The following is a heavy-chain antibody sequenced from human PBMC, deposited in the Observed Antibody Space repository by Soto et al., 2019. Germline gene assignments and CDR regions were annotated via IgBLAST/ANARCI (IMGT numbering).Heavy chain of an antibody. CDR3: ATGQRWLQLHPFDY. CDR1: GGSISSGGYY. J-gene: IGHJ4*02. V-gene: IGHV4-31*03. CDR2: IYYSGST. D-gene: IGHD5-12*01. Sequence: QMQLQESGPGLVKPSQTLSLTCTVSGGSISSGGYYWSWIRQHPGKGLEWIGYIYYSGSTYYNPSLKSRVTISVDTSKNQFSLKLSSVTAADTAVYYCATGQRWLQLHPFDYWGQGTLVTVSS.